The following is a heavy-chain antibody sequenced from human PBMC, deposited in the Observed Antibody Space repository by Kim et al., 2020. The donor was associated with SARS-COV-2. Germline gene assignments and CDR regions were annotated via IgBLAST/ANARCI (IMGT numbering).Heavy chain of an antibody. V-gene: IGHV4-34*01. CDR3: ARGPRSDYDFWSGSDY. Sequence: SLKSRVTISVDTSKNQFSLKLSSVTAADTAVYYCARGPRSDYDFWSGSDYWGQGTLVTVSS. J-gene: IGHJ4*02. D-gene: IGHD3-3*01.